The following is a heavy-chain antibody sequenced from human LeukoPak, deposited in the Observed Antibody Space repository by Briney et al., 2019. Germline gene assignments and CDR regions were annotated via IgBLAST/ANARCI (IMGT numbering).Heavy chain of an antibody. Sequence: GGSLRLSCAASGFTFSSYEMNWVRQAPGKGLEWVSYISSSGSTIYYAVSVKGRFTISRDNAKNSLYLQMNSLRAEDTAVYYCAGVAVAGYDCWGQGTLVTVSS. V-gene: IGHV3-48*03. CDR3: AGVAVAGYDC. CDR1: GFTFSSYE. J-gene: IGHJ4*02. CDR2: ISSSGSTI. D-gene: IGHD6-19*01.